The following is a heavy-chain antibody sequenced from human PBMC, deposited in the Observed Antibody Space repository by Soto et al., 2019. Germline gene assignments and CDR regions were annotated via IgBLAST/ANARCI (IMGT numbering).Heavy chain of an antibody. CDR2: SRNKANSYTT. V-gene: IGHV3-72*01. Sequence: EVQLVESRGGLVQPGGSLRLSCAASGSTFSDHYMDWVRQAPGKGLEWVGRSRNKANSYTTEYAASVKGRFTISRDDSKNSLYLQMNSLKTEDTAVYYCTRASGESPGYWGQGTLVTVSS. CDR1: GSTFSDHY. CDR3: TRASGESPGY. D-gene: IGHD3-10*01. J-gene: IGHJ4*02.